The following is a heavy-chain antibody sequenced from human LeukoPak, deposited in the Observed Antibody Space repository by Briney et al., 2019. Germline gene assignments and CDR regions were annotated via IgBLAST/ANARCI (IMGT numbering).Heavy chain of an antibody. Sequence: GGSLRLSCAASGFTFSDYYMSWIRQAPGKGLEWVSYISSSGSTIYYADSVKGRFTISRDNAKNSLYLQMNSLRAEDTAVYYCARDWRLSAQITMINYWGQGTLVTVSS. J-gene: IGHJ4*02. CDR3: ARDWRLSAQITMINY. V-gene: IGHV3-11*04. D-gene: IGHD3-22*01. CDR2: ISSSGSTI. CDR1: GFTFSDYY.